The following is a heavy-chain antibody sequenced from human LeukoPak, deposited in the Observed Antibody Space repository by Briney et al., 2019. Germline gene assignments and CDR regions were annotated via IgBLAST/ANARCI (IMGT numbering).Heavy chain of an antibody. Sequence: ASVKVSCKACAYTFTSYGISCVRQAPGQGLEWMGGISAYNGNTNYAQKLQGRVTMTTDTSTSTAYMELRSLRSDDTAVYYCARTPNPYSSGWYRRQYYFDYWGQGTLVTVSS. J-gene: IGHJ4*02. CDR2: ISAYNGNT. D-gene: IGHD6-19*01. CDR1: AYTFTSYG. CDR3: ARTPNPYSSGWYRRQYYFDY. V-gene: IGHV1-18*01.